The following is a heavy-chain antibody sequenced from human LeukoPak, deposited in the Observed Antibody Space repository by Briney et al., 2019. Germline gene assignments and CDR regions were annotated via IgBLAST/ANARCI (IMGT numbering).Heavy chain of an antibody. Sequence: ASGKVSCKASGYTFTGYYLHWVRQAPGQGPEWLGWINPNSGGTNYAQRYQGRVTMTRDTSITTAYMELRRLRSDDTAVYYCARVPALRAAAASYYYYYGMDVWGQGTTVTVSS. V-gene: IGHV1-2*02. CDR3: ARVPALRAAAASYYYYYGMDV. CDR2: INPNSGGT. J-gene: IGHJ6*02. CDR1: GYTFTGYY. D-gene: IGHD6-13*01.